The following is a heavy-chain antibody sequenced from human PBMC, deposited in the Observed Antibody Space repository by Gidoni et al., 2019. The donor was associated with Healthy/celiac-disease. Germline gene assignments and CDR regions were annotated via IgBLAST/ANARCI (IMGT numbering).Heavy chain of an antibody. Sequence: EVQLLESGGGLVQPGGSLRLFCAASGFTFSSYAMSWVRQAPGKGLEWVSAISGSGGSTYYADSVKGRFTISRDNSKNTLYLQMNSLRAEDTAVYYCARYCSSTSCPGGFDYWGQGTLVTVSS. CDR2: ISGSGGST. CDR1: GFTFSSYA. V-gene: IGHV3-23*01. D-gene: IGHD2-2*01. CDR3: ARYCSSTSCPGGFDY. J-gene: IGHJ4*02.